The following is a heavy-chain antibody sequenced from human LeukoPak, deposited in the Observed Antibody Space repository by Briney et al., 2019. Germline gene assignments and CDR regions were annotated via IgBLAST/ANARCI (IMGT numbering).Heavy chain of an antibody. V-gene: IGHV4-34*01. CDR3: ARTARIAGFSGP. CDR2: INHSGST. Sequence: SETLSLTCDVYGGSFSGYYWSWIRQPPGKGLEWIGEINHSGSTNYNPSLKSRVTISVDTSKNQFSLKLSSVTAADTAVYYCARTARIAGFSGPWGQGTLVTVSS. J-gene: IGHJ5*02. CDR1: GGSFSGYY. D-gene: IGHD6-6*01.